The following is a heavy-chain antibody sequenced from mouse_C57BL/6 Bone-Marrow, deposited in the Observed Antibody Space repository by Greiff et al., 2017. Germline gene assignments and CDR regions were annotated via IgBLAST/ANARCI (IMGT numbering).Heavy chain of an antibody. D-gene: IGHD1-1*01. V-gene: IGHV1-18*01. CDR3: ARRDYYGSSYGGYWYFDV. CDR2: INPNNGGT. Sequence: VQLQQSGPELVKPGASVKIPCKASGYTFTDYNMDWVKQSHGKSLEWIGDINPNNGGTIYNQKFKGKATLTVDKSSSSAYMELRSLTSEDTAVYYCARRDYYGSSYGGYWYFDVWGTGTTVTVSS. CDR1: GYTFTDYN. J-gene: IGHJ1*03.